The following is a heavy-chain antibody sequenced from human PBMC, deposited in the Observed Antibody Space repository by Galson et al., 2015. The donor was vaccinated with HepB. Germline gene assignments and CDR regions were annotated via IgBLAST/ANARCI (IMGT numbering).Heavy chain of an antibody. CDR1: GFTFSSYA. V-gene: IGHV3-30-3*01. CDR2: ISYDGSNK. J-gene: IGHJ3*02. Sequence: SLRLSCAASGFTFSSYAMHWVRQAPGKGLEWVAVISYDGSNKYYADSVKGRFTISRDNSKNTLYLQMNSLRAEDTAVYYCARNGLLRFLEWVPGAFDIWGQGTMVTVSS. D-gene: IGHD3-3*01. CDR3: ARNGLLRFLEWVPGAFDI.